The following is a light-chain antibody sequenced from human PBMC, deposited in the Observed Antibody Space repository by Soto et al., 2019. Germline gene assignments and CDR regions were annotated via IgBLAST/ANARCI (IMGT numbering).Light chain of an antibody. Sequence: EIVLTQSPATLSLSPGERAPLSCSASQSIGTYLAWYRQKPGQAPRLLIYDASYKATGIPARFSGSGSGTDVTLTISRLEPEDFSFYYCQQRNDWPWTFGQGTQVEIK. CDR2: DAS. J-gene: IGKJ1*01. CDR1: QSIGTY. CDR3: QQRNDWPWT. V-gene: IGKV3-11*01.